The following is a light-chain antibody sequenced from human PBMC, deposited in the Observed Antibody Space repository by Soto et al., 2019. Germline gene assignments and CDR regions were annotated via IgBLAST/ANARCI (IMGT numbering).Light chain of an antibody. J-gene: IGKJ1*01. V-gene: IGKV3-20*01. Sequence: VLTQSPGTLSWSPGERATLSCRASQSVSNNYLAWYQQKPGQAPRLLIYGASSRATGIPDRFAGSGSGTDFTLTISRLEPEDFAVYYCQQYGSSPRTFGQGTKVEVK. CDR2: GAS. CDR3: QQYGSSPRT. CDR1: QSVSNNY.